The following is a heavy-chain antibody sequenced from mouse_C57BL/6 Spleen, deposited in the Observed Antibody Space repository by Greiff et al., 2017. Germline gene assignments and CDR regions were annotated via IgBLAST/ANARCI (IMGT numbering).Heavy chain of an antibody. CDR1: GYTFTSYW. D-gene: IGHD2-1*01. CDR2: IHPSDSDT. Sequence: QVQLQQPGAELVKPGASVKVSCKASGYTFTSYWMHWVKQRPGQGLEWIGRIHPSDSDTNYNQKFKGKATLTVDQSSSTAYMQLSSLTSEDSAVYYCAKAYGNPYYIDYWGQGTTLTVSS. CDR3: AKAYGNPYYIDY. J-gene: IGHJ2*01. V-gene: IGHV1-74*01.